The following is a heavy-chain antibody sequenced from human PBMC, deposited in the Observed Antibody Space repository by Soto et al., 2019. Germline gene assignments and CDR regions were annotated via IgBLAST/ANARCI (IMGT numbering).Heavy chain of an antibody. CDR2: IIPIFGTP. D-gene: IGHD5-12*01. Sequence: ASVKVSCKASGVTFSRQDMRWVRQAPGQGLEWMGGIIPIFGTPQYAEKFQDRVTITADESTSTAYMELSSLTSEDTAVYYCAKNDGRDGYSFDYWGQGTWVTVAS. CDR1: GVTFSRQD. V-gene: IGHV1-69*13. CDR3: AKNDGRDGYSFDY. J-gene: IGHJ4*02.